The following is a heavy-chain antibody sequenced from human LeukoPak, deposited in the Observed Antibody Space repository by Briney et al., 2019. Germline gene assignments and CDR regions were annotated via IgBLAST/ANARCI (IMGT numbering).Heavy chain of an antibody. V-gene: IGHV3-23*01. Sequence: PGGSLRLSCAASGFTFSSYAMSWVRQAPGKGLEWVSAISGSGGSTYYADSVKGRFTISRDNSKNTLYLQMNSLRAEDTAVYYCANLPEWLDYYYYMDVWGKGTTVTVSS. CDR3: ANLPEWLDYYYYMDV. CDR1: GFTFSSYA. CDR2: ISGSGGST. D-gene: IGHD3-3*01. J-gene: IGHJ6*03.